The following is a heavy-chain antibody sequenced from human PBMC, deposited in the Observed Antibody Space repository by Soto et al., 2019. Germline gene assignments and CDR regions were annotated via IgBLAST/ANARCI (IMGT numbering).Heavy chain of an antibody. CDR2: INTDGSEK. Sequence: GGSLRLSCAASGFTFSASWMNWVRQAPGKGLEWVAYINTDGSEKNYVDSVKGRFTISRDNAKKSLYLQMDSLRVEDTAVYYCARTPRLLDSWGQGT. CDR1: GFTFSASW. CDR3: ARTPRLLDS. D-gene: IGHD6-6*01. J-gene: IGHJ4*02. V-gene: IGHV3-7*01.